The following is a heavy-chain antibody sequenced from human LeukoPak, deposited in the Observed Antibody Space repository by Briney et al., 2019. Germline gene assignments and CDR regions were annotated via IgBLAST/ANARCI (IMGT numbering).Heavy chain of an antibody. Sequence: KPSETLSLTCTVSGGSISSNNYFWGRIRQPPGKGLEWIGSIYDSGSTYYNPSLKSRVTISVGTSKNQFSLKLNSVTAADTAMYYCQSRFLEWLLDYWGQGTLVTVSS. CDR1: GGSISSNNYF. CDR3: QSRFLEWLLDY. D-gene: IGHD3-3*01. CDR2: IYDSGST. V-gene: IGHV4-39*01. J-gene: IGHJ4*01.